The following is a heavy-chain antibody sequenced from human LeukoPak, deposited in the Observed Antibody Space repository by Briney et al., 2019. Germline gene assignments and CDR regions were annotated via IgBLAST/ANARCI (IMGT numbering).Heavy chain of an antibody. CDR1: GYTFSNYG. CDR2: IGAYNGNT. V-gene: IGHV1-18*01. D-gene: IGHD2-2*01. Sequence: ASVKVSCKASGYTFSNYGISWVRQAPGQGLEWMGWIGAYNGNTNNAQKLQGRVTMTTDTSTSTAYMELRSLRSDDTAVYYCARGYCSSTSCYYYYYMDVWGKGTTVTASS. CDR3: ARGYCSSTSCYYYYYMDV. J-gene: IGHJ6*03.